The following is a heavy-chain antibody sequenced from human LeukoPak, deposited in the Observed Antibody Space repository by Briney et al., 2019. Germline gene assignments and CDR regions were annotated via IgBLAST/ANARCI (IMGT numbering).Heavy chain of an antibody. J-gene: IGHJ4*02. Sequence: SETLSLTCTVSGGSISSYYWSWIRQPPGKGLEWIGYIYYSGSTNYNPSLKSRVTISVDTSKNQFSLKLSSVTAADTAVYYCARWGARKYSQGFDYWGQGTLVTVSS. V-gene: IGHV4-59*01. D-gene: IGHD3-16*01. CDR2: IYYSGST. CDR3: ARWGARKYSQGFDY. CDR1: GGSISSYY.